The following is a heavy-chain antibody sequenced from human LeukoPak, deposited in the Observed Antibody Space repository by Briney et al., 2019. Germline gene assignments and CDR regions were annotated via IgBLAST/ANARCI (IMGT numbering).Heavy chain of an antibody. V-gene: IGHV3-66*01. J-gene: IGHJ6*03. CDR3: AKGGGYNSDYYYYMDV. CDR2: IYSGGST. D-gene: IGHD5-24*01. Sequence: GGSLRLSCAASGFTVSSNYMSWVRQAPGKGLEWVSVIYSGGSTYYADSVKGRFTISRDNSKNTLYLQMNSLRAEDTAVYYCAKGGGYNSDYYYYMDVWGKGTTVTISS. CDR1: GFTVSSNY.